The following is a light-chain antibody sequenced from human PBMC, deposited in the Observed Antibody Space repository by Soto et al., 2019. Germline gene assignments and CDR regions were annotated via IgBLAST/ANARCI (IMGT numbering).Light chain of an antibody. CDR3: QHCTSFPRT. J-gene: IGKJ1*01. V-gene: IGKV1-12*01. Sequence: DIQMTQSPSSVSASVGDRVTISCRASQGISSWLAWYQQKPGKATKLLISASSSLQSGVPSRFSGSRSRTEFTLTISSLQPEDFATYCCQHCTSFPRTCGQGTKVDIK. CDR1: QGISSW. CDR2: ASS.